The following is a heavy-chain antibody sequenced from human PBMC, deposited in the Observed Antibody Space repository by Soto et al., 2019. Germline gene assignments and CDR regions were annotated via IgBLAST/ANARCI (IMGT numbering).Heavy chain of an antibody. V-gene: IGHV4-34*01. CDR1: GGSFSGYY. Sequence: SETLSLTCAVYGGSFSGYYWSWIRQPPGKGLEWIGEINHSGSTNYNPSLKSRVTISVDTSKNQFSLKLSSVTAADTAVYYCARGRGIVGAIALAYWGQGTLVTVSS. J-gene: IGHJ4*02. D-gene: IGHD1-26*01. CDR2: INHSGST. CDR3: ARGRGIVGAIALAY.